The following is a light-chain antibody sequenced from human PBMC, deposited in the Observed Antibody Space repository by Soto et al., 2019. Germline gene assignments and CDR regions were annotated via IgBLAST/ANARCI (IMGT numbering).Light chain of an antibody. V-gene: IGKV3-15*01. Sequence: EIVMTQSPATLSVSTGERATLSCRASQSFSSDLAWYHQKPGQAPRLLIYGASTRATGIPARFSGSGSGTEFTLTINSLQSEDFAVYYCQQYNNWPRTFGQGTKVDI. CDR1: QSFSSD. CDR3: QQYNNWPRT. J-gene: IGKJ1*01. CDR2: GAS.